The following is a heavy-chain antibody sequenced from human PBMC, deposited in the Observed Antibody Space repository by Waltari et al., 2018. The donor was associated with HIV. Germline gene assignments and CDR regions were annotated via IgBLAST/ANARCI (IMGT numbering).Heavy chain of an antibody. CDR2: IYTSGST. Sequence: QVQLQESGPGLVKPSQTLSLTCTVSGGSISSGSHYRSWIRAPAGKGLEWIGRIYTSGSTNYNPSLKSRVTISVDTSKNQFSLKLSSVTAADTAVYYCARRGIQLWFYAFDIWGQGTMVTVSS. J-gene: IGHJ3*02. D-gene: IGHD5-18*01. V-gene: IGHV4-61*02. CDR3: ARRGIQLWFYAFDI. CDR1: GGSISSGSHY.